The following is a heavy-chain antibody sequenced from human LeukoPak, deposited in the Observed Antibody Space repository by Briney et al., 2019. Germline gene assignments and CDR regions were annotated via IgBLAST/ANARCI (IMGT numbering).Heavy chain of an antibody. D-gene: IGHD6-19*01. V-gene: IGHV3-21*01. J-gene: IGHJ4*02. CDR3: ARDQGSVAVAGIGTYDY. CDR1: GFTFSSYS. Sequence: GGSLRLSCAASGFTFSSYSMNWVRQAPGEGLEWVSSISSSSSYIYYADSVKGRFTISRDNAKNSLYLQMNSLRAEDTAVYYCARDQGSVAVAGIGTYDYWGQGTLVTVSS. CDR2: ISSSSSYI.